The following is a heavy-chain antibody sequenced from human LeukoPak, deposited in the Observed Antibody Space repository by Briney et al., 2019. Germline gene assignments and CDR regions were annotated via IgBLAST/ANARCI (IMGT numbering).Heavy chain of an antibody. Sequence: PGRSLRLSCAASGFTFSSYGMHWVRQAPGKGLEWVAVIWYDGSNKYYVDSVKGRFTISRDNSKNTLYLQMNSLRAEDTAVYYCAKDTDWAFDIWGQGTMVTVSS. CDR3: AKDTDWAFDI. CDR1: GFTFSSYG. D-gene: IGHD3-9*01. J-gene: IGHJ3*02. V-gene: IGHV3-33*06. CDR2: IWYDGSNK.